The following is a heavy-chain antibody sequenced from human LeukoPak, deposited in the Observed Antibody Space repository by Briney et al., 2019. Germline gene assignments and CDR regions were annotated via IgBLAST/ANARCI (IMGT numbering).Heavy chain of an antibody. Sequence: PSETLSLTCTVSGGSISSYYWSWIRQPPGKGLEWIGYIYYSGSTNYNPSLKSRVTISVDTSKNQFSLKLSSVTAADTAVYYCARSQGRAYFDYWGQGTLVTVSS. CDR2: IYYSGST. V-gene: IGHV4-59*01. J-gene: IGHJ4*02. CDR1: GGSISSYY. CDR3: ARSQGRAYFDY.